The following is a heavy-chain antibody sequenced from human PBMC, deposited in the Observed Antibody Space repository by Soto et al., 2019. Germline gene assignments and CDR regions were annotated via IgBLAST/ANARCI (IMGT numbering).Heavy chain of an antibody. CDR1: GGSISSYY. Sequence: PSETLSLTCTVSGGSISSYYWSWIRQPPGKGLEWIGYIYYSGSTNYNPSLKSRVTISVDTSKNQFSLKLSSVTAADTAVYYCARADSSSWYGMGSWFDPWGQGTLVTV. D-gene: IGHD6-13*01. CDR2: IYYSGST. J-gene: IGHJ5*02. CDR3: ARADSSSWYGMGSWFDP. V-gene: IGHV4-59*01.